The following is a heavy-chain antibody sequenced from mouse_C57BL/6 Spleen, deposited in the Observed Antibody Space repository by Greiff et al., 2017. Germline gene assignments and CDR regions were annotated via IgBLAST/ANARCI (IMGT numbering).Heavy chain of an antibody. CDR3: ARSGTTVVERKFDY. V-gene: IGHV1-72*01. CDR2: IDPNSGGT. Sequence: QVQLQQPGAELVKPGASVKLSCKASGYTFTSYWMHWVKQRPGRGLEWIGRIDPNSGGTKYNEKFKSKATLPVDTPSSTAYMQLSSLTSEDSAVYYCARSGTTVVERKFDYWGQGTTLTVSS. D-gene: IGHD1-1*01. J-gene: IGHJ2*01. CDR1: GYTFTSYW.